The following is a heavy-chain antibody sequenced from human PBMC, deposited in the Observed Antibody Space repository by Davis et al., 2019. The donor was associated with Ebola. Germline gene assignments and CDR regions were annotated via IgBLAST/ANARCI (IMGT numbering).Heavy chain of an antibody. Sequence: PGGSLRLSCAASGFTFSSYAMHWVRQAPGKGLEWVAVISYDGSNKYYADSVKGRFTISRDNSKNTLYLQMNSLRAEDTAVYYCAREIEVAGRGYFDYWGQGTLVTVSS. CDR1: GFTFSSYA. CDR3: AREIEVAGRGYFDY. J-gene: IGHJ4*02. V-gene: IGHV3-30-3*01. D-gene: IGHD2-15*01. CDR2: ISYDGSNK.